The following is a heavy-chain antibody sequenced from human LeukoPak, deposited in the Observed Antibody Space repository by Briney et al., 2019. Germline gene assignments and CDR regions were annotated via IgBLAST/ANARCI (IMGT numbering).Heavy chain of an antibody. D-gene: IGHD1-26*01. J-gene: IGHJ4*02. CDR3: ARAATVGATSYYFDY. V-gene: IGHV4-59*01. Sequence: PSETLSLTCTVSGGSISSYYWSWIRQPPGKGLEWIGYIYYSGSTNYNPSLKSRVTISVDTSKNQFSLKLSSVTAADTAVYYCARAATVGATSYYFDYWGQGTLVTVSS. CDR2: IYYSGST. CDR1: GGSISSYY.